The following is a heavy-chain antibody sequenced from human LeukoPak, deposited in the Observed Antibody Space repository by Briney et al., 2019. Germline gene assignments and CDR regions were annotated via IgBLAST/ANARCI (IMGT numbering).Heavy chain of an antibody. CDR3: ARGKWFDP. V-gene: IGHV4-34*01. CDR2: INHSGST. Sequence: SETLSLTCAVYGGSFSGYYWSWIRQPPGKGLEWIGEINHSGSTNYNPSLKSRVTISVDTSRNQFSLKLSSVTAADTAVYYCARGKWFDPWGQGTLVTVSS. CDR1: GGSFSGYY. J-gene: IGHJ5*02.